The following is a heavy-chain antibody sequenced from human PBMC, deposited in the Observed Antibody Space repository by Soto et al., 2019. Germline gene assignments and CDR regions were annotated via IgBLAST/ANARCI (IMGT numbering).Heavy chain of an antibody. J-gene: IGHJ4*02. CDR2: INPESTTI. CDR3: TKDTFGGRDS. V-gene: IGHV3-74*01. CDR1: GIDLSIYW. D-gene: IGHD2-15*01. Sequence: EAQLVESGGGLVQPGGSLRLSCTGSGIDLSIYWMHWVRQAPWKGLVWVSRINPESTTISYADSVKGRFTISRDNAENTLFLHMNSLSAEDTGVYYCTKDTFGGRDSWGQGTLVTVSS.